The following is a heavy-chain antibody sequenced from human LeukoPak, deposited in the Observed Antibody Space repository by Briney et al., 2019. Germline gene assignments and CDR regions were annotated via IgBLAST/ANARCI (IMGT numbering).Heavy chain of an antibody. Sequence: PGGSLRLSCAASGFTLRSYWMHWVRQAPGKGLVWVSRVNGDGSSTNHADSVKGRFTISRDSAKNTLYLQMNSLGAEDTAVYYCARGYYDSRGLAFDVWGQGTMVTVSS. CDR2: VNGDGSST. J-gene: IGHJ3*01. CDR3: ARGYYDSRGLAFDV. CDR1: GFTLRSYW. D-gene: IGHD3-22*01. V-gene: IGHV3-74*01.